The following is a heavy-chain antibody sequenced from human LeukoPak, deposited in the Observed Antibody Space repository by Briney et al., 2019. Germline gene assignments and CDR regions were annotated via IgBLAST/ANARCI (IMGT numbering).Heavy chain of an antibody. V-gene: IGHV3-30-3*01. CDR2: ISYDGSNK. CDR1: GFTFSSYA. CDR3: ARVGQGEWFFDL. D-gene: IGHD1-26*01. Sequence: PGGSLRLSCAASGFTFSSYAMHWVRQAPGKGLEWVAVISYDGSNKYYADSVKGRFTIPRDNSKNTLYLQMNSLRAEDTAVYYCARVGQGEWFFDLWGRGTLVTVSS. J-gene: IGHJ2*01.